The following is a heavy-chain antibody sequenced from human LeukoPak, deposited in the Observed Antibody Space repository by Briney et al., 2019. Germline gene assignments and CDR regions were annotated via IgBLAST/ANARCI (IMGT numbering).Heavy chain of an antibody. D-gene: IGHD6-19*01. CDR2: ISSSSSYI. CDR3: AKAAGFENYYYYMDV. V-gene: IGHV3-21*04. CDR1: GFTFSSYS. Sequence: GGSLRLSCAASGFTFSSYSMNWVRQAPGKGLEWVSSISSSSSYIYYADSVKGRFTISRDNAKNSLYLQMNSLRAEDMALYNCAKAAGFENYYYYMDVWGKGTTVTVSS. J-gene: IGHJ6*03.